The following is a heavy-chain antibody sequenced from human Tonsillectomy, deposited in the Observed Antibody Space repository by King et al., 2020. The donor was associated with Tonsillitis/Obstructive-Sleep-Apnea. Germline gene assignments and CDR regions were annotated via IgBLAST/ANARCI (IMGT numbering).Heavy chain of an antibody. V-gene: IGHV5-10-1*01. Sequence: VQLVQSGVEVKKPGASLRISCKGSGYSFTSYWITWVRQMPGKGLEWMGRIDPSDSYTNYSPSFQGHVTISADKSNSTAHLQLSSLKPSDTAMYYCARYYYYDTGGYYYWGQGTLVTVSS. CDR3: ARYYYYDTGGYYY. D-gene: IGHD3-22*01. CDR2: IDPSDSYT. CDR1: GYSFTSYW. J-gene: IGHJ4*02.